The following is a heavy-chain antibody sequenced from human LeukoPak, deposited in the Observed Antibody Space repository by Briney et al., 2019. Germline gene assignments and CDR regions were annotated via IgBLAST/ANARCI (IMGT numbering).Heavy chain of an antibody. V-gene: IGHV4-39*07. CDR1: GGSISSYY. CDR2: MYYSGST. CDR3: ARNYYGSEYGY. J-gene: IGHJ4*02. D-gene: IGHD3-10*01. Sequence: PSETLSLTCTVSGGSISSYYWSWIRQPPGKGLEWIGSMYYSGSTHHNPSLKSRVTVSVDTSKNQFSLKLSSVTAADTAVYYCARNYYGSEYGYWGQGTLVTVSS.